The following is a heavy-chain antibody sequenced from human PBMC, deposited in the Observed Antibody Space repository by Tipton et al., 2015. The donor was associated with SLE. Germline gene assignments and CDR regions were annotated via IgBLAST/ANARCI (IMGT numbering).Heavy chain of an antibody. J-gene: IGHJ6*03. V-gene: IGHV4-4*08. CDR1: GASISDHY. Sequence: TLSLTCTVSGASISDHYWTWIRQPPGKGLEWIGYIYSSGGTTYTPSLKSRIAISVDTSTMQFSLRLTSVTAADTAVYYCGGGNYFDYYMDVWGKGTTVTVSS. CDR2: IYSSGGT. CDR3: GGGNYFDYYMDV. D-gene: IGHD3-22*01.